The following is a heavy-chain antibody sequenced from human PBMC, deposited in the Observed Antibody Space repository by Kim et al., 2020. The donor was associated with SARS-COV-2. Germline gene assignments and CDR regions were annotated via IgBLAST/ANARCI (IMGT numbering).Heavy chain of an antibody. V-gene: IGHV1-69*13. D-gene: IGHD6-19*01. CDR1: GGTFSSYA. CDR3: ARAKRGPYSSGWWSPFDY. CDR2: IIPIFGTA. J-gene: IGHJ4*02. Sequence: SVKVSCKASGGTFSSYAISWVRQAPGQGLEWMGGIIPIFGTANYAQKFQGRVTITADESTSTAYMELSSLRSEDTAVYYCARAKRGPYSSGWWSPFDYWGQGTLVTVSS.